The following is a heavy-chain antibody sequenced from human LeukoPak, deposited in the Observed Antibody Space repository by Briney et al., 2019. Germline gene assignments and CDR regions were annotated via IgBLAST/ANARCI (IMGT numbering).Heavy chain of an antibody. Sequence: GGSLRLSCAASGFTFSSYWMSWVRQAPGKGLEWVAFIRYGGSNTYYTDSVKGRFTISRDNSKNTLYLQMNSLRAEDTAVYYCAKATHGMELLDYWGQGTLVTVSS. V-gene: IGHV3-30*02. CDR1: GFTFSSYW. D-gene: IGHD5-12*01. CDR2: IRYGGSNT. CDR3: AKATHGMELLDY. J-gene: IGHJ4*02.